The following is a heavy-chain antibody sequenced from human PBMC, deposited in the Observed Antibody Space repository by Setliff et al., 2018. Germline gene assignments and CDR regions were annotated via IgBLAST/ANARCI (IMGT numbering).Heavy chain of an antibody. CDR3: ARGYYDSYARYYVVGDY. CDR2: MNPNSGNT. CDR1: GYTFTSYD. J-gene: IGHJ4*02. V-gene: IGHV1-8*01. D-gene: IGHD3-22*01. Sequence: GASVKVSCKASGYTFTSYDINWVRQATGQGLEWMGWMNPNSGNTGYAQKFQGRVTIITDESTSTAFMQLSSLRSEDTAVYFCARGYYDSYARYYVVGDYWGQGTPVTVSS.